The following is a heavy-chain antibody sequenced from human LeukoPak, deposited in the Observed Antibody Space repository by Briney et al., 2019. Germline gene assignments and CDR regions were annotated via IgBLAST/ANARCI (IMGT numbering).Heavy chain of an antibody. Sequence: GGSLRLPCAASGFSFSKFAMHWVRQAPGRGLESVSGISYNGDGTYYANSVKGRFTISRDNSKKTLYLQVGSLRVEDMGVYYCARGHFWSGYTYQDYFYYMDVWGKGTAVTVS. D-gene: IGHD3-3*02. V-gene: IGHV3-64*01. CDR3: ARGHFWSGYTYQDYFYYMDV. J-gene: IGHJ6*03. CDR1: GFSFSKFA. CDR2: ISYNGDGT.